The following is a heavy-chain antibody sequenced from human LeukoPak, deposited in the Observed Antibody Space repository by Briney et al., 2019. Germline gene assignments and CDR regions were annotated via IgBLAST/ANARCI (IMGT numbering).Heavy chain of an antibody. CDR2: IYPGDSDT. V-gene: IGHV5-51*01. Sequence: GESLKISCKGSGYSFTSYWIGWVRQMPGKGLEWMGIIYPGDSDTRYSPSFQGQVTISADKSISTAYLQWSSLKASDTALYYCASYIAAAGNGFDPWGQGTLVTVSS. CDR3: ASYIAAAGNGFDP. D-gene: IGHD6-13*01. CDR1: GYSFTSYW. J-gene: IGHJ5*02.